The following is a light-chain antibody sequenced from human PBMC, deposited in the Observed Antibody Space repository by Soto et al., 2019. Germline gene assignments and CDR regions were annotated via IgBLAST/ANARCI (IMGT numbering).Light chain of an antibody. Sequence: DIQLTQSPSSLSASVGDGVTITCRASQTIMTYLNWYQLKPGKPPRLLIYAASSLQSGVPSRFSGRGSGTDFTLTISSLQPEDFATYSCQQSYKSPQTFGQGTKVDIK. J-gene: IGKJ1*01. V-gene: IGKV1-39*01. CDR1: QTIMTY. CDR3: QQSYKSPQT. CDR2: AAS.